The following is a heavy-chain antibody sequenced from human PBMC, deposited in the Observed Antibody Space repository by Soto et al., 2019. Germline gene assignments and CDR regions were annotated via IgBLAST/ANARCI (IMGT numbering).Heavy chain of an antibody. CDR1: GFTFSSYS. CDR2: ISSSSSYI. CDR3: ARDQVEMATIDFDY. D-gene: IGHD5-12*01. J-gene: IGHJ4*02. V-gene: IGHV3-21*01. Sequence: EVQLVESGGGLVKPGGSLRLSCAASGFTFSSYSMNWVRQAPGKGLEWVSSISSSSSYIYYADSVKGRFTISRDNAKNSLYLQMKRLRAEDTAVYYCARDQVEMATIDFDYWGQGTLVTVSS.